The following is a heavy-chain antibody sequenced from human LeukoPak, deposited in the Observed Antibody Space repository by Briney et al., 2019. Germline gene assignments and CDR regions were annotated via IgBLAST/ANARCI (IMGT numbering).Heavy chain of an antibody. CDR2: INHSGST. CDR1: GGSISSGSYY. V-gene: IGHV4-39*07. CDR3: ARGRVVSYGYHRGIYHGTFDY. J-gene: IGHJ4*02. Sequence: SQTLSLTCTVSGGSISSGSYYWSWIRQPPGKGLEWIGEINHSGSTNYNPSLKSRVTISVDTSKNQFSLKLSSVTAADTAVYYCARGRVVSYGYHRGIYHGTFDYWGQGTLVTVSS. D-gene: IGHD5-18*01.